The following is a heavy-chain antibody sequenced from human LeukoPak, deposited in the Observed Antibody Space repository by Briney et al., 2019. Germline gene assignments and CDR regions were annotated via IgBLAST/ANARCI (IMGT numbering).Heavy chain of an antibody. D-gene: IGHD1-26*01. V-gene: IGHV4-61*01. J-gene: IGHJ3*02. CDR3: ARDRSGSYYDDAFDI. CDR1: SGSFSSGSDY. CDR2: IYYSGST. Sequence: SETLSLTCTVSSGSFSSGSDYWSWVRQPPGKGLEWIGYIYYSGSTNYNPSLKSRVTISVDTSKNQFSLKLSSVTAADTAVYYCARDRSGSYYDDAFDIWGQGTMVTVSS.